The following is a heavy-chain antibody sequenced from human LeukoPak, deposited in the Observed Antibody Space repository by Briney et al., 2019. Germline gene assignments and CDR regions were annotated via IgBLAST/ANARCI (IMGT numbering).Heavy chain of an antibody. CDR3: ARDTVTIFGVVIRFDY. CDR1: GFTFSSYS. J-gene: IGHJ4*02. D-gene: IGHD3-3*01. V-gene: IGHV3-48*01. Sequence: GGSLRLSCAASGFTFSSYSMNWVRQAPGKGLEWVSYISSSSSTIYYADSVKGRFTISRDNAKNSLYLQMNSLRAEDTAVYYCARDTVTIFGVVIRFDYWGQGTLVTVSS. CDR2: ISSSSSTI.